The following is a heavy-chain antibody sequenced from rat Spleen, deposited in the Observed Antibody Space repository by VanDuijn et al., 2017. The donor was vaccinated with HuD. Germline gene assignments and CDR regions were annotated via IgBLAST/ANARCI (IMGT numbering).Heavy chain of an antibody. J-gene: IGHJ2*01. CDR3: ARYGGYNFDY. Sequence: EVQLQESGPGLVKPSQSLSLSCSVTGDSITSHYWGWIRKFPGNKMEWMGYINYSGTTSYNPSLKSRFSITRDTSKNHFFLQLNSVTTEDTATYYGARYGGYNFDYWGQGVMVTVSS. D-gene: IGHD1-11*01. CDR1: GDSITSHY. CDR2: INYSGTT. V-gene: IGHV3-1*01.